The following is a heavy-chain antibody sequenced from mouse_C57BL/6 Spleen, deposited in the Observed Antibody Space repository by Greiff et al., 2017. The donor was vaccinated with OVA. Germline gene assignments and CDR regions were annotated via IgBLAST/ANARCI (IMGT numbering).Heavy chain of an antibody. V-gene: IGHV1-82*01. CDR2: IYPGDGDT. Sequence: QVQLKQSGPELVKPGASVKISCKASGYAFSSSWMNWVKQRPGKGLEWIGRIYPGDGDTNYNGKFKGKATLTADKSSSTAYMQLSSLTSEDSAVYFCARFGDYDEGYYFDYWGQGTTLPVSS. CDR3: ARFGDYDEGYYFDY. D-gene: IGHD2-4*01. CDR1: GYAFSSSW. J-gene: IGHJ2*01.